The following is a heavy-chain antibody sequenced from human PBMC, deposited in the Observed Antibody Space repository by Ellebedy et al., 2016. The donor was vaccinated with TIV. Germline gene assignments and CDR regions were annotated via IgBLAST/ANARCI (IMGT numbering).Heavy chain of an antibody. V-gene: IGHV1-18*01. CDR2: ISTYNGNT. J-gene: IGHJ1*01. Sequence: ASVKVSXXASGYTFTSYGISWVRQAPGQGLEWMGWISTYNGNTNYAQKFQGRVTMTTDTSTSTARMELRSLRSDDTAVYYCARNARSEYFQHWGQGTLVTVSS. CDR1: GYTFTSYG. CDR3: ARNARSEYFQH. D-gene: IGHD2-2*01.